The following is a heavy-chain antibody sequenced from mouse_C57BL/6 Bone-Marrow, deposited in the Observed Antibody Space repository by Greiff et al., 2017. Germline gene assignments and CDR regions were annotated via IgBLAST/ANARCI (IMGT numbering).Heavy chain of an antibody. D-gene: IGHD1-1*01. Sequence: EVQLQQSGPELVKPGASVKIPCKASGYTFTDYNMDWVKQSHGKSLEWIGDINPNNGGTIYNQKFQGKATLTVDKSSSTAYMELRSLTSEDTAVDYCARGAVYYYGSSYWYFDVWGTGTTVTVSS. CDR3: ARGAVYYYGSSYWYFDV. J-gene: IGHJ1*03. CDR2: INPNNGGT. CDR1: GYTFTDYN. V-gene: IGHV1-18*01.